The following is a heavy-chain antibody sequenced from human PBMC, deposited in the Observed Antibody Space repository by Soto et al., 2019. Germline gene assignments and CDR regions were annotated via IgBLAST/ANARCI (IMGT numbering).Heavy chain of an antibody. J-gene: IGHJ4*02. CDR1: GFTFSSYE. CDR3: ARTPYYYDRSGYYDY. D-gene: IGHD3-22*01. Sequence: EVQLVESGGGLVQPGGSLRLSCAASGFTFSSYEMNWVRQAPGKGLEWVSYISSSGSTIYYADSVKGRFTISRDNAKNSLYLQMNSLRAEDTAVYYCARTPYYYDRSGYYDYWGQGTLVTVSS. V-gene: IGHV3-48*03. CDR2: ISSSGSTI.